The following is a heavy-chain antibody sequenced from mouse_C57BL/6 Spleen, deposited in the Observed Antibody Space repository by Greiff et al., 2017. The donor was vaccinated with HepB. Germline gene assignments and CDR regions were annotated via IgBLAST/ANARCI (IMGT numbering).Heavy chain of an antibody. CDR2: ISSGSSTI. Sequence: DVMLVESGGGLVKPGGSLKLSCAASGFTFSDYGMHWVRQAPEKGLEWVAYISSGSSTIYYADTVKGRFTISRDNAKNTLFLQMTSLRSEDTAMYYCARNLRDYDPYLDYWGQGTTLTVSS. V-gene: IGHV5-17*01. D-gene: IGHD2-4*01. CDR1: GFTFSDYG. J-gene: IGHJ2*01. CDR3: ARNLRDYDPYLDY.